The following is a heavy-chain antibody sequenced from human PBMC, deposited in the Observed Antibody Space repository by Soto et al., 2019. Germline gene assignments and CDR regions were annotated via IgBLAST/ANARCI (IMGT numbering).Heavy chain of an antibody. D-gene: IGHD2-15*01. Sequence: ASVKVSCKSSGYTFSSYGITWVRQAPGQGLEWLGWISPYNGKTKYAQKFQGRVTMTTDSSTSTAYMELRSLRSDDTAVYYCARYSSTGTCYYCYFDYWGQATVVTVSS. CDR2: ISPYNGKT. J-gene: IGHJ4*02. CDR1: GYTFSSYG. CDR3: ARYSSTGTCYYCYFDY. V-gene: IGHV1-18*01.